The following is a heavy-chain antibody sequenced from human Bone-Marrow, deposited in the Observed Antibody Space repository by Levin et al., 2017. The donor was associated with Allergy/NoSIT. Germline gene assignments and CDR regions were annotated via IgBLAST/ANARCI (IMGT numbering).Heavy chain of an antibody. CDR1: GASVSSGHSY. V-gene: IGHV4-30-4*01. CDR2: IYTSGST. J-gene: IGHJ4*02. D-gene: IGHD1-7*01. Sequence: SETLSLTCAVSGASVSSGHSYWNWIRQPPGKGLEWIGYIYTSGSTYYKPSLRGRVSISLETSTNQFSLMLTSVTVADTAVYYCARGELFLDYWGQGALVTVSS. CDR3: ARGELFLDY.